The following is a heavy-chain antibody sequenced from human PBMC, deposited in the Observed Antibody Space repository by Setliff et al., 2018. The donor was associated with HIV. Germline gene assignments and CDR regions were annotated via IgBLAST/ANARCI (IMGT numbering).Heavy chain of an antibody. CDR1: GGSINSGGYY. J-gene: IGHJ6*03. CDR2: IYYSGNT. CDR3: VREYSGVYPDFSFYIDV. Sequence: SETLSLTCIVSGGSINSGGYYWSWIRQHPGKGLEWIGHIYYSGNTHYNPSLKSRLTISVDRSQNHFFLRLRSVTAADTAVYYCVREYSGVYPDFSFYIDVWGKGTTVTVSS. D-gene: IGHD5-12*01. V-gene: IGHV4-31*03.